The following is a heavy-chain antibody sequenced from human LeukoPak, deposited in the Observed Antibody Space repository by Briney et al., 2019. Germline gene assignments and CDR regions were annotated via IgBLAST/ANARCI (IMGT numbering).Heavy chain of an antibody. CDR1: GGSISSYY. CDR2: INHSGST. V-gene: IGHV4-34*01. D-gene: IGHD2-2*01. J-gene: IGHJ6*02. Sequence: TSETLSLTCTVSGGSISSYYWSWVRQPLGKGLEWIGEINHSGSTNYNPSLKSRVTISVDTSKNQFSLKLSSVTAADTAVYYCARGGSGCGASCYPQPHYYYGMDVWGQGTTVTVSS. CDR3: ARGGSGCGASCYPQPHYYYGMDV.